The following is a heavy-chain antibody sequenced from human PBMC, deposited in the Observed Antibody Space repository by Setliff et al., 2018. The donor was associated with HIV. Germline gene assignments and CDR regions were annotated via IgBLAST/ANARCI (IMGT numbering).Heavy chain of an antibody. V-gene: IGHV6-1*01. Sequence: SQTLSLTCVISGDSVSSNSAAWNWIRQSPSRGLEWLGRTYYRPKWYNDYAGSVKSRITINPDTSKNQFSLQLNSVTPEDTAVYYCARTRGLGYYDSSGNAFDIWGQGTMVTVS. CDR2: TYYRPKWYN. CDR1: GDSVSSNSAA. J-gene: IGHJ3*02. CDR3: ARTRGLGYYDSSGNAFDI. D-gene: IGHD3-22*01.